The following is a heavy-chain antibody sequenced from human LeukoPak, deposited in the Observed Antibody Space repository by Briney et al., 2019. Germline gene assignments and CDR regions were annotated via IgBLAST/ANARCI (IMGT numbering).Heavy chain of an antibody. CDR3: ARDGRFSSGSSNWFDP. J-gene: IGHJ5*02. V-gene: IGHV3-53*01. CDR2: IYSGGST. D-gene: IGHD6-19*01. Sequence: GGSLRLSCAASGFTVSSNYMSWVRQAPGKGMEWVSVIYSGGSTYYADSVKGRFTISRDNSKNTLYLQMNSLRAEDTAVYYCARDGRFSSGSSNWFDPWGQGTLVTVSS. CDR1: GFTVSSNY.